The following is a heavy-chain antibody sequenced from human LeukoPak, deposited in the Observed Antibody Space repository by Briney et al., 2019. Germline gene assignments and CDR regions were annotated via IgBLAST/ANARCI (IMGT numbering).Heavy chain of an antibody. D-gene: IGHD2-21*01. CDR1: GFTFSSYA. Sequence: GGSLRLSCAASGFTFSSYAMSWVRQAPGKGLEWVSSISSSGGNTYYADSVKGRFTISRDNSKNTLYLQMNSLRAEDTAVYYCTRGGGDSKWGQGTLVTVSS. J-gene: IGHJ4*02. V-gene: IGHV3-23*01. CDR2: ISSSGGNT. CDR3: TRGGGDSK.